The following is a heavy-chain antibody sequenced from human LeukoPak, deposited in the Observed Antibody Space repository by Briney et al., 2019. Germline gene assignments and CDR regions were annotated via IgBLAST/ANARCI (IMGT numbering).Heavy chain of an antibody. Sequence: PSETLSLTCAVYGGSFSGYYWSWVRQPPGKGLEWIGEINHSGSTNYNPSLKSRVTISVDTSKNQFSLKLSSVTAADTAVYYCASLAAAGTRIFDYWGQGTLVTVSS. J-gene: IGHJ4*02. D-gene: IGHD6-13*01. CDR1: GGSFSGYY. CDR2: INHSGST. V-gene: IGHV4-34*01. CDR3: ASLAAAGTRIFDY.